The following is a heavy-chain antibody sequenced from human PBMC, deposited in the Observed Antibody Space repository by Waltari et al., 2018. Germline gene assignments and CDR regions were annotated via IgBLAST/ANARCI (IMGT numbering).Heavy chain of an antibody. CDR3: ARRLGYWYFDL. Sequence: EVQLVESGGGLVQPGGSLRLSCAAYGFHFRYHWMGWVRKAPGKGLEWVANIKQDGSEKYYVDSVKGRFTISRDNAKNSLYLQMNSLRAEDTAVYYCARRLGYWYFDLWGRGTLVTVSS. V-gene: IGHV3-7*01. J-gene: IGHJ2*01. CDR2: IKQDGSEK. CDR1: GFHFRYHW. D-gene: IGHD6-19*01.